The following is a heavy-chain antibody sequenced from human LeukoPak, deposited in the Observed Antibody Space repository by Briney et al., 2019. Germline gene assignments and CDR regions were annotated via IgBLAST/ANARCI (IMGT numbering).Heavy chain of an antibody. V-gene: IGHV4-59*08. CDR3: ASSYVWGSYRPFDY. CDR2: IYYSGST. J-gene: IGHJ4*02. Sequence: SETLSLTCTVSGGSISSYYWSWIRQPPGKGLEWIGYIYYSGSTNYNPSLKSRVTISVDTSKNQFSLKLSSVTAADTAVYYCASSYVWGSYRPFDYWGQGTLVTVSS. D-gene: IGHD3-16*02. CDR1: GGSISSYY.